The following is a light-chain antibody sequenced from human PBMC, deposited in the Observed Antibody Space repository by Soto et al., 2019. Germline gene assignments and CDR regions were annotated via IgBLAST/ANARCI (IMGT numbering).Light chain of an antibody. Sequence: QAVVTQEPSFSVSPGGTVTLTCGLSSGSVSSSYYPSWYQQTPGQAPRTLIYSINTRSSGVPNRFSGSILGNKAALTITGAKADDESDYYCVLYMGSGIWVFGGGTKLTVL. CDR2: SIN. J-gene: IGLJ3*02. CDR3: VLYMGSGIWV. CDR1: SGSVSSSYY. V-gene: IGLV8-61*01.